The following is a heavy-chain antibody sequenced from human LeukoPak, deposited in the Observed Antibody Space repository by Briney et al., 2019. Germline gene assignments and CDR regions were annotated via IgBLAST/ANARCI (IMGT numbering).Heavy chain of an antibody. J-gene: IGHJ4*02. D-gene: IGHD3-9*01. CDR2: IKQDGNEK. CDR3: ASSSYDFLTGYYGLGY. Sequence: PGGSLRLSCAASGFTFSRSWMSWVRQAPGKGLEWVANIKQDGNEKYYVDSVKGRFTISRDNSKNTLYLQMNSLRAEDTAVYYCASSSYDFLTGYYGLGYWGQGTLVTVSS. CDR1: GFTFSRSW. V-gene: IGHV3-7*01.